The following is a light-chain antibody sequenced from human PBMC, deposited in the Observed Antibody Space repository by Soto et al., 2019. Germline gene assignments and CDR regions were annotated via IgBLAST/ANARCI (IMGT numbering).Light chain of an antibody. Sequence: DIQMTQSPSSLSASVGDRVSITCRASQSIITYLNWYQQKSGKVPKLLISAASSLQSGVPSRFRGSGSGTDFTLTISTLQPEDFATYYCQQSYSTPLTFGGGTKVDIK. CDR3: QQSYSTPLT. CDR2: AAS. CDR1: QSIITY. V-gene: IGKV1-39*01. J-gene: IGKJ4*01.